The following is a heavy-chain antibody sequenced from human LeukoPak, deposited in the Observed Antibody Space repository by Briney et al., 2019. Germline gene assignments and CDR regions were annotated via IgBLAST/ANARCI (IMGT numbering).Heavy chain of an antibody. J-gene: IGHJ4*02. CDR3: ARDVRPQDY. CDR1: GGSISGYY. Sequence: SETLSLTCTVPGGSISGYYWSWIRQPPGKGLEWIGYIHYIGSTNYNPSLKSRVTISVDTSKNQFSLKVSSVTAADTAVYYCARDVRPQDYWGQGTLVTVSS. V-gene: IGHV4-59*01. CDR2: IHYIGST.